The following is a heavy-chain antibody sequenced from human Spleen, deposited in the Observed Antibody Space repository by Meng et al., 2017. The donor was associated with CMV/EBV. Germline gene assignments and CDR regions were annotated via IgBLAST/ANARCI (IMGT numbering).Heavy chain of an antibody. CDR2: IIPILGIA. CDR1: GYTFTSYG. V-gene: IGHV1-69*10. Sequence: SVKVSCKASGYTFTSYGISWVRQAPGQGLEWMGGIIPILGIANYAQKFQGRVTITADKSTSTAYMELSSLRSEDTAVYYCARVDDYSNYYFDYWGQGTLVTVSS. CDR3: ARVDDYSNYYFDY. J-gene: IGHJ4*02. D-gene: IGHD4-11*01.